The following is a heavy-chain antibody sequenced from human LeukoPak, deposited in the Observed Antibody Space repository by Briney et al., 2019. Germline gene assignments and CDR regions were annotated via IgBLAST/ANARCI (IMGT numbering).Heavy chain of an antibody. D-gene: IGHD6-13*01. J-gene: IGHJ4*02. Sequence: GGSLRLSCAASGFTFSSYGMHWVRQAPGKGLEWVAVISYDGGNKYYADSVKGRFTISRDNSKNTLYLQMNSLRAEDTAVYYCAKDIIAAAGTFDYWGQGTLVTVSS. CDR2: ISYDGGNK. CDR3: AKDIIAAAGTFDY. CDR1: GFTFSSYG. V-gene: IGHV3-30*18.